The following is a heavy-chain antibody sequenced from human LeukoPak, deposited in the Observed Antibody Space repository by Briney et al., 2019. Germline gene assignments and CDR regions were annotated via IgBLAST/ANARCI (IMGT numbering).Heavy chain of an antibody. CDR3: AKRMGVDCSSTSCYFPH. V-gene: IGHV3-23*01. Sequence: GGSLRLSCAASGFTFSSYAMSWVRQAPGKGLEWVSAISGSGGSTYYADSVKGRFTISRDNSKNTLYLQMNSLRAEDTAVYYCAKRMGVDCSSTSCYFPHWGQGTLVTVSS. CDR2: ISGSGGST. D-gene: IGHD2-2*01. CDR1: GFTFSSYA. J-gene: IGHJ4*02.